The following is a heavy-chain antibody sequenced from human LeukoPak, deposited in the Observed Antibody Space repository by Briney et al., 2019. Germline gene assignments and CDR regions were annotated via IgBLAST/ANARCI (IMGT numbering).Heavy chain of an antibody. CDR2: VYYTGAS. D-gene: IGHD6-13*01. V-gene: IGHV4-39*07. CDR3: ARDRGGYFNMDV. Sequence: SETLSLTCTVSGRPISSSSYYWRWIRQPPGKGREWIGSVYYTGASYYNPSLKSRVTISIDTSKNHFSLKLSSVTAADTAVYYCARDRGGYFNMDVWGQGTTVTVSS. J-gene: IGHJ6*02. CDR1: GRPISSSSYY.